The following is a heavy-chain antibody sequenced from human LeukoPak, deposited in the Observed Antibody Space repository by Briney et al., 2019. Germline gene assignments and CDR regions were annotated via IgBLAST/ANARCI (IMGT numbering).Heavy chain of an antibody. V-gene: IGHV1-2*02. D-gene: IGHD6-13*01. CDR3: ARGPLSLMSSSWYADWFDP. Sequence: EASVKVSCKASGYTFTGYYMHWVRHAPRQGLEWMGWINPNSGGTNYAQKSQGRVTMTRDTSISTAYMELSRLRSDDTAVYYWARGPLSLMSSSWYADWFDPWGQGTLVTVSS. CDR2: INPNSGGT. J-gene: IGHJ5*02. CDR1: GYTFTGYY.